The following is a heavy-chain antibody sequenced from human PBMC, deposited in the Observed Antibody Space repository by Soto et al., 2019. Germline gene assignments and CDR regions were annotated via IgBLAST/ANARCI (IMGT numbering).Heavy chain of an antibody. V-gene: IGHV5-51*01. J-gene: IGHJ4*02. D-gene: IGHD3-22*01. CDR1: GYTFTSYW. CDR3: ARRTYYDSSGYYPDY. CDR2: IYPGDSDT. Sequence: GESLKISCKASGYTFTSYWIGWVRQMPGKGLEWMGIIYPGDSDTTYSPSFQGQVTISADKSISTAYLHWSSLKASDTAMYYCARRTYYDSSGYYPDYWGQGTLVTVSS.